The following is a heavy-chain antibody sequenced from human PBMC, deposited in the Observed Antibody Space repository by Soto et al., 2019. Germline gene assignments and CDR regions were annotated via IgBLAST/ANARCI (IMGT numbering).Heavy chain of an antibody. D-gene: IGHD3-22*01. CDR2: IYHSGST. CDR1: CGSISSSNW. Sequence: SETLSLTCAVSCGSISSSNWWSWVRQPPGKGLEWIGEIYHSGSTNYNPSLKSRVTISVDKSKNQFSLKLSSVTAADTAVYYCARESPYYYDSSGFLGYWGQGTLVTVSS. V-gene: IGHV4-4*02. CDR3: ARESPYYYDSSGFLGY. J-gene: IGHJ4*02.